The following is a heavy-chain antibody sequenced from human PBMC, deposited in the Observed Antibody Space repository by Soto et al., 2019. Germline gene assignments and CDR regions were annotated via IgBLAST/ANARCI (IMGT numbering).Heavy chain of an antibody. Sequence: QVQLQESGPGLVKPSETLSLTCTVSGGSVSSGSYYWSWIRQPPGKGLEWIGYIYYSGSTNYNPSLKSRVTISVDPSKNQFPLKLSSVTAADTAVYYCARGGTNRGMDVWGQGTTVTVSS. CDR1: GGSVSSGSYY. CDR3: ARGGTNRGMDV. D-gene: IGHD2-8*01. J-gene: IGHJ6*02. CDR2: IYYSGST. V-gene: IGHV4-61*01.